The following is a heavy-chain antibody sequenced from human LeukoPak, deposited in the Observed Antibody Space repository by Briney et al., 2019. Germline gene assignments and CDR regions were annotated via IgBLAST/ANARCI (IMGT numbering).Heavy chain of an antibody. Sequence: GASVKVTCKASGYTFTSYGISWVRQAPGQGLEWMGWISAYNGNTNYAQKLQGRVTMTTDTSTSTAYMELRSLRSDDTAVYYCARVIWYSSSWYGDYWGQGTLVTVSS. CDR2: ISAYNGNT. V-gene: IGHV1-18*04. J-gene: IGHJ4*02. CDR3: ARVIWYSSSWYGDY. D-gene: IGHD6-13*01. CDR1: GYTFTSYG.